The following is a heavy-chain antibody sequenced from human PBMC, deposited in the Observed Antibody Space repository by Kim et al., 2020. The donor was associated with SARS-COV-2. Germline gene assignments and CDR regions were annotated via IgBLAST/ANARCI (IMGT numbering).Heavy chain of an antibody. J-gene: IGHJ4*02. Sequence: GGSLRLSCAASGFTFSSYAMHWVRQAPGKGLEWVAVISYDGSNKYYADSVKGRFTISRDNSKNTLYLQMNSLRAEDTAVYYCARDFSGSYYSPFDYWGQGTLVTVSS. CDR3: ARDFSGSYYSPFDY. CDR1: GFTFSSYA. V-gene: IGHV3-30*04. CDR2: ISYDGSNK. D-gene: IGHD3-10*01.